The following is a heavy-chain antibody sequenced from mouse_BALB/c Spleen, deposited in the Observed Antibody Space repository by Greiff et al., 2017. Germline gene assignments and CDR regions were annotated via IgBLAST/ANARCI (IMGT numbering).Heavy chain of an antibody. CDR1: GFAFSSYD. D-gene: IGHD1-1*01. CDR3: ARHGYYGSSAWFAY. J-gene: IGHJ3*01. Sequence: EVQVVESGGGLVQPGGSLKLSCAASGFAFSSYDMSWVRQTPEKRLEWVAYISSGGGSTYYPDTVKGRFTISRDNAKNTLYLQMSSLKSEDTAMYYCARHGYYGSSAWFAYWGQGTLVTVSA. V-gene: IGHV5-12-1*01. CDR2: ISSGGGST.